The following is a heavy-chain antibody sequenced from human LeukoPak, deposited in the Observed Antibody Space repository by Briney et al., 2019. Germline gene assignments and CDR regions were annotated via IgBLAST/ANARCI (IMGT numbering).Heavy chain of an antibody. D-gene: IGHD5-18*01. Sequence: PGGSLRLSCAASGFTFSSFAMSWVRQAPGKGLEWVSLVSGGGESTYYAASVKGRFTVSRDSSKNTLYLQMNSLRAEDTAIYYCAKGQGYSYGPFDYWGQGTLVTVSS. CDR2: VSGGGEST. V-gene: IGHV3-23*01. CDR3: AKGQGYSYGPFDY. J-gene: IGHJ4*02. CDR1: GFTFSSFA.